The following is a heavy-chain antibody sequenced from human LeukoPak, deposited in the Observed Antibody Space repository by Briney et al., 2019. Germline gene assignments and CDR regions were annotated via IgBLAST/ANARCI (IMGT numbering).Heavy chain of an antibody. D-gene: IGHD1-26*01. CDR3: ARGELEDY. V-gene: IGHV3-33*01. CDR1: GFTLSTYV. J-gene: IGHJ4*02. Sequence: GGSLRLSCAAAGFTLSTYVLHWVRQAPGKGLEWVAVTWDDGNEKYYADSVKGRFTISRDNSKNTLFLQMNSLRAEDTAVYYCARGELEDYWGQGTLVTVSS. CDR2: TWDDGNEK.